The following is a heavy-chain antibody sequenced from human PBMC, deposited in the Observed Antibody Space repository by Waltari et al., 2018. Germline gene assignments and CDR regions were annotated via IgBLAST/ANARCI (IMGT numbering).Heavy chain of an antibody. Sequence: QVQLQQWGAGLLKPSETLSLTCAVYGGSFSGYYWSWIRQPPGKGLEWIGEINHSGSTNANPALKSRVTISVDTSKNQFSLKLSSVTAADTAVYYCARGPRVRHCTNGVCYIHGIGYWGQGTLVTVSS. V-gene: IGHV4-34*01. CDR3: ARGPRVRHCTNGVCYIHGIGY. CDR2: INHSGST. J-gene: IGHJ4*02. CDR1: GGSFSGYY. D-gene: IGHD2-8*01.